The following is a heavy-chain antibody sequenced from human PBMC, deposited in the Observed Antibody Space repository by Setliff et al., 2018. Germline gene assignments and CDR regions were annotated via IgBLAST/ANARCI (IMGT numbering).Heavy chain of an antibody. J-gene: IGHJ5*02. V-gene: IGHV4-31*03. D-gene: IGHD3-3*01. CDR3: ARVTGYYDFWSGYYIGSGWFDP. CDR1: GGSISSSSYY. Sequence: SETLSLTCTVSGGSISSSSYYWGWIRQHPGKGLEWIGYIYYSGSTYYNPSLKSRVTISVDTSKNQFSLKLSSVTAADTAVDYCARVTGYYDFWSGYYIGSGWFDPWGQGTLVTVSS. CDR2: IYYSGST.